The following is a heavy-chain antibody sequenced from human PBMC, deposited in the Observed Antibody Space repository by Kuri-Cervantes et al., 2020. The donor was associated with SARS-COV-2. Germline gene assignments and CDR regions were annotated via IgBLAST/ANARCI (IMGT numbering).Heavy chain of an antibody. J-gene: IGHJ3*02. Sequence: GGSLRLSCAASGFTFSSYGMHWVRQAPGKGLEWMGWINPNSGGTNYAQKFQGRVTMTRDTSISTAYMELSRLRSDDTAVYYCARPCEAARIRTPNHDAFDIWGQGTMVTVSS. V-gene: IGHV1-2*02. CDR2: INPNSGGT. D-gene: IGHD6-6*01. CDR3: ARPCEAARIRTPNHDAFDI. CDR1: GFTFSSYG.